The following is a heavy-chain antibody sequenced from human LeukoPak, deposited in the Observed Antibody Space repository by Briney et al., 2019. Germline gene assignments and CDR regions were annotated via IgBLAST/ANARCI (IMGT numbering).Heavy chain of an antibody. D-gene: IGHD4-17*01. V-gene: IGHV3-23*01. CDR2: ISGSGGST. CDR1: GGSISSYY. CDR3: AKTPKTYGDYAAVDY. J-gene: IGHJ4*02. Sequence: ETLSLTCTVSGGSISSYYWSWVRQAPGKGLEWVSAISGSGGSTYYADSVKGRFTISRDNSKNTLYLQMNSLRAEDTAVYYCAKTPKTYGDYAAVDYWGQGTLVTVSS.